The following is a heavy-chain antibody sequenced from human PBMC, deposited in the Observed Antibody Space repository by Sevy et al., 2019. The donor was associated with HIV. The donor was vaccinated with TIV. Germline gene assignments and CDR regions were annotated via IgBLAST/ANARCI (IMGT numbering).Heavy chain of an antibody. J-gene: IGHJ4*02. V-gene: IGHV3-30*03. Sequence: GGSLRLSCAASGFSFSDYRMHWVRQAPGKGLEWVAVISYDGRNNKYNADSVKGRFTISSDNSENTLYLQMNSLRAEDTAIYYWARDRGEILSSAFDYWGQGTLVTVSS. D-gene: IGHD3-16*01. CDR2: ISYDGRNNK. CDR3: ARDRGEILSSAFDY. CDR1: GFSFSDYR.